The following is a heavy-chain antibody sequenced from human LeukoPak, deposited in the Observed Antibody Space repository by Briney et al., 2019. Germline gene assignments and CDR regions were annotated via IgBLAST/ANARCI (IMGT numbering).Heavy chain of an antibody. D-gene: IGHD5-18*01. J-gene: IGHJ4*02. CDR1: GFTFSSYA. CDR3: AKDIQLWLLGSFDY. Sequence: GGSLRLSCAASGFTFSSYAMSWVRQAPGKGLEWVSAISGSGGSTYYADSVKGRFTISRDNSKNTLYLQMNGLRAEDTAVYYCAKDIQLWLLGSFDYWGQGTLVTVSS. CDR2: ISGSGGST. V-gene: IGHV3-23*01.